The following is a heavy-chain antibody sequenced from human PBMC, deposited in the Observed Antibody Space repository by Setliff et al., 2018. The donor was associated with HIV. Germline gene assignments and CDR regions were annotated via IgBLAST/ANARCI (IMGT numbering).Heavy chain of an antibody. CDR3: ARNPLHCSDNTCQWGFFMDV. CDR1: RYTFTGYY. D-gene: IGHD6-19*01. CDR2: INPNSGGT. J-gene: IGHJ6*03. V-gene: IGHV1-2*02. Sequence: ASVKVSCKASRYTFTGYYMHWVRQAPGQGLEWMGWINPNSGGTNYAQKFQGRVTMTRDTSISTAYMELRRLRSVTAADTAFYYCARNPLHCSDNTCQWGFFMDVWGKGTTVTVSS.